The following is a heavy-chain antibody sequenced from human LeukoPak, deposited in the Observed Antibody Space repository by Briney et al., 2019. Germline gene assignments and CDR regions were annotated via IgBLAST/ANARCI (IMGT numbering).Heavy chain of an antibody. J-gene: IGHJ4*02. D-gene: IGHD6-13*01. Sequence: PGGSQRLSCAASGFTFSRSWMSWVRQPPGKGLEWVANISPDGSTKYHMDSVKGRFTISRDNAKDSLYLEMSRLRDDDTAMYYCATGASGSWDFGGQGTLVTVSS. V-gene: IGHV3-7*03. CDR2: ISPDGSTK. CDR1: GFTFSRSW. CDR3: ATGASGSWDF.